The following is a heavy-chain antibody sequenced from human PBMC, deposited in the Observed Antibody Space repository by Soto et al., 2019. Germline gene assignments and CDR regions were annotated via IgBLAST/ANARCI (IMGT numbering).Heavy chain of an antibody. CDR2: IYYSGST. V-gene: IGHV4-39*01. D-gene: IGHD6-25*01. Sequence: WETLSLTCTVSGRSISSSSYYWGWIRQPPGKGLEWIGSIYYSGSTYYNPSLKSRVTISVDTSKNQFSLKLSSVTAADTAVYYCARRWGGYVFSDAFDIWGQGTMVTVSS. CDR1: GRSISSSSYY. CDR3: ARRWGGYVFSDAFDI. J-gene: IGHJ3*02.